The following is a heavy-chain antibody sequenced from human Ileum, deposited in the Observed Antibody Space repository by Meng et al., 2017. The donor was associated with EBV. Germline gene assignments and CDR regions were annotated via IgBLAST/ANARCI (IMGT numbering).Heavy chain of an antibody. J-gene: IGHJ4*02. CDR3: AYYRVGRGGVGS. D-gene: IGHD3-16*01. CDR1: GGAVLRDSYH. CDR2: TYASDI. Sequence: QLPVSDPGLVTLACTPSLTCSVAGGAVLRDSYHWSWILKSPGRGLEWIGQTYASDIKYSPSFQSRVTISIDPAKNQLFLKLTSVTAPDTAMYYCAYYRVGRGGVGSWGQGTLVTVSS. V-gene: IGHV4-61*01.